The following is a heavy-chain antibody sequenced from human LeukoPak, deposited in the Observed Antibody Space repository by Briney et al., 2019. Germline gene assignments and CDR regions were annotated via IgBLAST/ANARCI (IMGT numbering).Heavy chain of an antibody. CDR1: SGSIRSGGYS. CDR2: IYNTGST. Sequence: PSETLSLTCTVSSGSIRSGGYSWTWIRQQPGKGLEWIGYIYNTGSTYYNPSLQSRVTISVDTSENQFSLNLRSVTAADTAVYYCVRDGRFCSGASCSDSFWGQGTLVTVSS. CDR3: VRDGRFCSGASCSDSF. V-gene: IGHV4-31*03. D-gene: IGHD2-15*01. J-gene: IGHJ4*02.